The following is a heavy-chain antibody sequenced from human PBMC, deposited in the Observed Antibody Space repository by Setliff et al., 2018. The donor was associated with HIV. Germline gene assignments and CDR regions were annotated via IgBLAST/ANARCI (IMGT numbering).Heavy chain of an antibody. J-gene: IGHJ4*02. D-gene: IGHD6-6*01. Sequence: NPSETLSLTCAVYGGSLRNYYWSWIRQPPGKGLEWIAEINPSGTTNYKPPLKSRVTMSVDTSKNQFSLKLNSVTAADTAVYHCARLSSYRSSSYYFDYWGQGALVTVSS. CDR2: INPSGTT. CDR3: ARLSSYRSSSYYFDY. V-gene: IGHV4-34*01. CDR1: GGSLRNYY.